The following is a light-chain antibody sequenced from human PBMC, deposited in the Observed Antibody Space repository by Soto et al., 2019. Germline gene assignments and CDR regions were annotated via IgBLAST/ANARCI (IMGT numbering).Light chain of an antibody. J-gene: IGKJ2*01. Sequence: DIQMTQSPSTLSASVGDRVTITCRASQSISSWLAWYQQQPGKAHKLLIYPASSLESGVQSRFSGSGSGTEFPLTISSLQHDDFATYYCQQYNSYPYTFGQGTKLEIK. CDR3: QQYNSYPYT. V-gene: IGKV1-5*03. CDR1: QSISSW. CDR2: PAS.